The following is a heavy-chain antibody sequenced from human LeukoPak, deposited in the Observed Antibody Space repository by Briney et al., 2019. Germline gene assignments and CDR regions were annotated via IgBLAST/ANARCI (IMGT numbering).Heavy chain of an antibody. D-gene: IGHD6-13*01. CDR3: ASTTAGFDY. CDR2: IKQDGSEK. V-gene: IGHV3-7*01. Sequence: GGSLRLSCAASGFTFSNYVMSWVRQAPGKGLEWVANIKQDGSEKYYVDSVKGRFTISRDNAKNSLYLQMNSLRAEDTAVYYCASTTAGFDYWGQGTLVTVSS. J-gene: IGHJ4*02. CDR1: GFTFSNYV.